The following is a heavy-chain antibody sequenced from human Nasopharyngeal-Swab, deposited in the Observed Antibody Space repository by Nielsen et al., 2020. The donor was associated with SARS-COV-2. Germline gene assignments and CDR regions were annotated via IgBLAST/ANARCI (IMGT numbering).Heavy chain of an antibody. J-gene: IGHJ4*02. CDR3: ARLGGSSWYFDY. CDR2: IKKDGSEK. CDR1: GFTFSSYW. Sequence: GESLKISCAASGFTFSSYWMSWVRQAPGIGLEWVANIKKDGSEKYYVDSVKGRFTISRDNAKNSLYLQMNSLRAEDTAVYYCARLGGSSWYFDYWGQGTLVTVSS. D-gene: IGHD6-13*01. V-gene: IGHV3-7*04.